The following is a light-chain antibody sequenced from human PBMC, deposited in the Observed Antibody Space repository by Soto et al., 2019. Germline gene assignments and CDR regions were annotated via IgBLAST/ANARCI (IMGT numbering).Light chain of an antibody. CDR2: DVS. V-gene: IGLV2-14*01. Sequence: QSVLTQPASVSGSPGQSITISCTGTSSDVGFYNYVSWYQHHPGKAPKLMIYDVSDRPSGVSDRFSGSKSANTASLTISGLQTEDEADYYCSSYTRSSTLVFGGGTKLTVL. CDR1: SSDVGFYNY. J-gene: IGLJ3*02. CDR3: SSYTRSSTLV.